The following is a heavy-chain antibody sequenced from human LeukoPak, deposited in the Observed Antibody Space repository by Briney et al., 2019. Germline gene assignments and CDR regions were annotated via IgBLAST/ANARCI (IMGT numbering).Heavy chain of an antibody. J-gene: IGHJ3*02. D-gene: IGHD3-16*02. CDR3: AREAVYYDYVWGSYRYKTGAFDI. Sequence: SETLSLTCAVYGGSFSGYYWSWIRQPPGEGLEWIGEINHSGSTNYNPSLKSRVTISVDTSKNQFSLKLSSVTAADTAVYYCAREAVYYDYVWGSYRYKTGAFDIWGQGTMVTVSS. V-gene: IGHV4-34*01. CDR1: GGSFSGYY. CDR2: INHSGST.